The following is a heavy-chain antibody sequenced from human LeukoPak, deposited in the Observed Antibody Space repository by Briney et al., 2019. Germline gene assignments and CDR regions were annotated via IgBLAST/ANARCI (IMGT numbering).Heavy chain of an antibody. CDR2: ISYDGSNK. CDR3: ARIGQQLGAFDI. CDR1: GFTFSSYG. V-gene: IGHV3-30*03. J-gene: IGHJ3*02. Sequence: PGRSLRLSCAASGFTFSSYGMHWVRQAPGKGLEWVAVISYDGSNKYYADSVKGRFTISRDNSKNTLYLQMGSLRAEDMAVYYCARIGQQLGAFDIWGQGTMVTVSS. D-gene: IGHD6-13*01.